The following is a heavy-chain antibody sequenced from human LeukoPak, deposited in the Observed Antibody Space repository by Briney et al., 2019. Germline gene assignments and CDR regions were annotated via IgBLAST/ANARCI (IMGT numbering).Heavy chain of an antibody. CDR1: GFTFGSFA. V-gene: IGHV3-23*01. Sequence: GSLRLSCAASGFTFGSFAMSWVRQAPGKGLEWVSAISGSGGSTYYADSVKGRFTISRDNSKNTLYLQMNSLRAEDTAVYYCASGELLFDYWGQGTLVTVSS. CDR2: ISGSGGST. CDR3: ASGELLFDY. D-gene: IGHD1-1*01. J-gene: IGHJ4*02.